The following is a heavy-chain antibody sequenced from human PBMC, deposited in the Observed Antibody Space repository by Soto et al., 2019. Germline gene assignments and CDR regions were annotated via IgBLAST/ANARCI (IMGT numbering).Heavy chain of an antibody. CDR3: ARMNYFDSSGFTNWFDP. CDR1: GYTFTSYD. CDR2: MNPNSGNT. J-gene: IGHJ5*02. D-gene: IGHD3-22*01. Sequence: ASVTVSCQASGYTFTSYDINWVRQATGQGLEWMGWMNPNSGNTGYAQKFQGRVTMTRNTSISTGYMELSSLRSEDTAVYYCARMNYFDSSGFTNWFDPWGQGTLVTVSS. V-gene: IGHV1-8*01.